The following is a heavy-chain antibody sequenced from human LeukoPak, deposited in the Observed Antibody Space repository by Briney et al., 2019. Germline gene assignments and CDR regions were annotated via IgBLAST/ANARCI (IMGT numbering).Heavy chain of an antibody. CDR1: GGSISSYY. V-gene: IGHV4-59*01. D-gene: IGHD6-13*01. Sequence: SETLSLTCTVSGGSISSYYWSWIWQPPGKGLEWIGYIYYTGSTNYNPSLKSRVTISVDTSKNQFSLKLSSVTAADTAVYYCARVDSSNWYDSRGYFDYWGQGTLVTVSS. J-gene: IGHJ4*02. CDR2: IYYTGST. CDR3: ARVDSSNWYDSRGYFDY.